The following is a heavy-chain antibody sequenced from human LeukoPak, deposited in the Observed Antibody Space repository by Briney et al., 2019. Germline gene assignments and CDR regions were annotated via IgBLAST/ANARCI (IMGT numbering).Heavy chain of an antibody. CDR1: GGSISSYY. Sequence: SETLSLTCTVSGGSISSYYWSWIRQPPGKGLEWIGRIYTSGSTNYNPSLKSRVTMSVDTSKNQFSLKLSSVTAADTAVYYCARSYYDFWSGYFPVWGQGTLVTVSS. V-gene: IGHV4-4*07. CDR2: IYTSGST. D-gene: IGHD3-3*01. CDR3: ARSYYDFWSGYFPV. J-gene: IGHJ4*02.